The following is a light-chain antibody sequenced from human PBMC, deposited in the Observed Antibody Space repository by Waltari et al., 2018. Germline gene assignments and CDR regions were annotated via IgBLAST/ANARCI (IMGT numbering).Light chain of an antibody. CDR1: SSDVGDYYY. CDR2: DVI. J-gene: IGLJ3*02. V-gene: IGLV2-14*03. CDR3: SSYTNNSTTLTWV. Sequence: QSALTQPASVSGSPGQSITISCTGTSSDVGDYYYVSWHQHYPGKDPKLMIYDVIKRPAGVSNRFSGSKSGNTASLTISGLQAEDEADYYCSSYTNNSTTLTWVFGGGTKLTVL.